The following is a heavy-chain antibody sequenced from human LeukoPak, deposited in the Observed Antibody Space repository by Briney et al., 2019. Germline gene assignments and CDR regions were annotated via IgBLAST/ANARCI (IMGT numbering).Heavy chain of an antibody. Sequence: ASVKVSCKASGYTFTSYGISWVRQAPGQGLEWMGWISAYNGNTNYAQKLQGRVTMATDTSTSTAYMELRSLRSDDTAVYYCARVGPYGSGSYYNQRHNWFDPWGQGTLVTVSS. V-gene: IGHV1-18*01. D-gene: IGHD3-10*01. CDR3: ARVGPYGSGSYYNQRHNWFDP. J-gene: IGHJ5*02. CDR2: ISAYNGNT. CDR1: GYTFTSYG.